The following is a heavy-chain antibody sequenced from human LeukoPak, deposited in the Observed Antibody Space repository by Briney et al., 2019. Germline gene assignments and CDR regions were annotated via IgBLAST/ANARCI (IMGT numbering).Heavy chain of an antibody. Sequence: SGPTLVNPTQTLTLTCTFSGFSLSTSGVGVGWIRQPPGKALEWLALIYWNDDKRYSPSLKSRLTITKDTSKNQVVLTMTNMDPVDTATYYCARCLLSSWREGNWFDPWGQGTLVTVSS. CDR2: IYWNDDK. V-gene: IGHV2-5*01. CDR3: ARCLLSSWREGNWFDP. D-gene: IGHD2-15*01. CDR1: GFSLSTSGVG. J-gene: IGHJ5*02.